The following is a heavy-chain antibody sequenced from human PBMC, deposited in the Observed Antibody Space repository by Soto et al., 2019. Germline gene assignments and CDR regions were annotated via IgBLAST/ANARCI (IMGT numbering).Heavy chain of an antibody. CDR3: AREGLSSNWLNWFDP. CDR1: GFTFNSYS. Sequence: EVQLVESGGGLIQPGGSLRLSCAASGFTFNSYSFNWVRQAPGKGLEWVSYISGSTGTIFYADSVRGRFTVSRDNAKNSLYLQMNSLRAEDTAVYYCAREGLSSNWLNWFDPWGQGTLVTVSS. CDR2: ISGSTGTI. J-gene: IGHJ5*02. D-gene: IGHD6-13*01. V-gene: IGHV3-48*01.